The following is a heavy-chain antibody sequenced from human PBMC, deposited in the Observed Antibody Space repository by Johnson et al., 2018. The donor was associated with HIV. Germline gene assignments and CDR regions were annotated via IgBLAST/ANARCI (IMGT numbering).Heavy chain of an antibody. CDR3: AREGGDCSSTSCYQDAFDI. V-gene: IGHV3-30*02. J-gene: IGHJ3*02. Sequence: QVQLVESGGGVVQPGGSLRLSCAASGFTFSSYGMHWVRQAPGKGLAWVAFIRYDGTNKYYADSMKGRFNISRENSKNTLYLQMNSLRAEDTAVYYCAREGGDCSSTSCYQDAFDIWGQGTMVTVSS. D-gene: IGHD2-2*01. CDR2: IRYDGTNK. CDR1: GFTFSSYG.